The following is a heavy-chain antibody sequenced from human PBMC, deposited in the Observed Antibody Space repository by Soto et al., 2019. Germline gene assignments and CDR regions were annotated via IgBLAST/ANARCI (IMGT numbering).Heavy chain of an antibody. D-gene: IGHD3-3*01. J-gene: IGHJ2*01. Sequence: QVQLVQSGAEVKKPGSSVKVSCKASGVTFSSYAISWVRQAPGQGLEWMGGIIPIVGKANYAQKLQGRVTITADESTSTAYMELSSLGYEDTAVYYCARVGRYYDFWSGYLYHPPSGYWYVDLWGRGTLVPVSS. V-gene: IGHV1-69*01. CDR1: GVTFSSYA. CDR2: IIPIVGKA. CDR3: ARVGRYYDFWSGYLYHPPSGYWYVDL.